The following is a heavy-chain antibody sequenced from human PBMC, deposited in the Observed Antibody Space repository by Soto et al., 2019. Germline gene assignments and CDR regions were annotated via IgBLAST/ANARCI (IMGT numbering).Heavy chain of an antibody. J-gene: IGHJ3*02. D-gene: IGHD2-2*01. V-gene: IGHV2-5*02. CDR3: AHNNYCSSTSCYVSAFDI. CDR1: GFSLSTSGVG. CDR2: IYWDDDK. Sequence: SGPTLVNPTQTLTLTCTFSGFSLSTSGVGVGWIRQPPGKALEWLALIYWDDDKRYSPSLKSRLTITKDTSKNQVVLTMTNMDPVDTATYYCAHNNYCSSTSCYVSAFDIWGQGTMVTVSS.